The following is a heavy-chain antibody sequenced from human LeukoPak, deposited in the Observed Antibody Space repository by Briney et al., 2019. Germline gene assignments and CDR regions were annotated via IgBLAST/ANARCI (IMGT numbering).Heavy chain of an antibody. CDR2: IFTDGSTT. J-gene: IGHJ4*01. D-gene: IGHD2-21*02. CDR1: EFNFFSYG. Sequence: GGSLRLSCVASEFNFFSYGVQWVRQAPGKGLVWVSRIFTDGSTTSYADSVKGRFTISRDNAKNTLYLQMNSLRAEDTTVYYCARELPREVTLDYWGQGTLVTVSP. V-gene: IGHV3-74*01. CDR3: ARELPREVTLDY.